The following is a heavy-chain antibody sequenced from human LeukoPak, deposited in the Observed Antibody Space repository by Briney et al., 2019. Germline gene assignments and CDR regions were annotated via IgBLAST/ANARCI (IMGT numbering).Heavy chain of an antibody. CDR1: GGSISSSDYY. Sequence: SETLSLTCTVSGGSISSSDYYWSWIRQPPGKGLEWMGYIYYSGSTYYNPFLKSRVTISVDTSKNQFSLKLSSVTAADTAVYYCAREVVATANYYYYYGMDVWGKGTTVTVSS. D-gene: IGHD5-12*01. V-gene: IGHV4-30-4*01. CDR2: IYYSGST. CDR3: AREVVATANYYYYYGMDV. J-gene: IGHJ6*04.